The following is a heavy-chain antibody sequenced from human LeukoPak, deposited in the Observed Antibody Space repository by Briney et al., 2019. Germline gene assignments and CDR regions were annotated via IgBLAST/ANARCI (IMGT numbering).Heavy chain of an antibody. CDR1: GYTFTSYG. V-gene: IGHV1-18*01. D-gene: IGHD2-2*02. Sequence: ASVKVSCKASGYTFTSYGISWVRQAPAQGLEWMGWISAYIGNTNYAQKLQGRVTMTTDTSTSTAYMELRSLRSDDTAVYYCARGRYCSSTSCYTLYYYYYYMDVWGKGTTVTVSS. CDR3: ARGRYCSSTSCYTLYYYYYYMDV. CDR2: ISAYIGNT. J-gene: IGHJ6*03.